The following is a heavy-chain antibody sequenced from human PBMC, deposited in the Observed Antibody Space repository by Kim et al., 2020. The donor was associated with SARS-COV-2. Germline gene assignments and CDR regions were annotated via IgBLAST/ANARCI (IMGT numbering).Heavy chain of an antibody. Sequence: YADSVKGRFTISRDNSKNTLYLQMNSLRAEDTAVYYCARERLSLRYYFDYWGQGTLVTVSS. V-gene: IGHV3-30*01. J-gene: IGHJ4*02. CDR3: ARERLSLRYYFDY.